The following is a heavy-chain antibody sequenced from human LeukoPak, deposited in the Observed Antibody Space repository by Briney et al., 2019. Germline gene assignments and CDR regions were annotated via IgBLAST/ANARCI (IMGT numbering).Heavy chain of an antibody. V-gene: IGHV1-2*02. CDR2: INPNSGGT. J-gene: IGHJ4*02. Sequence: ASVKVSCKACGYTFTDYYMHWVRQAPGQGLEWMGWINPNSGGTNYAQKFQGRVTMTRDTSISTVYMEMSRLRSDDTAVYYCARESVPAVAARRGLNYWGQGTLVAVSS. CDR3: ARESVPAVAARRGLNY. D-gene: IGHD6-6*01. CDR1: GYTFTDYY.